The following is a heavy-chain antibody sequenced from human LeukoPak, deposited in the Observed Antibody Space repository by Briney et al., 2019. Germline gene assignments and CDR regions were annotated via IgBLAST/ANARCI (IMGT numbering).Heavy chain of an antibody. CDR1: GYSISSDYY. V-gene: IGHV4-38-2*02. CDR3: ARGSLAVAGAFDY. CDR2: IYHSGST. D-gene: IGHD6-19*01. Sequence: PSETLSLTCIVSGYSISSDYYWGWIRQPPGKGLEWIGNIYHSGSTYYNPSLRSRVTISIDTSKNQFSLNLNYVTAADTAVYCCARGSLAVAGAFDYWGQGTLVTVSP. J-gene: IGHJ4*02.